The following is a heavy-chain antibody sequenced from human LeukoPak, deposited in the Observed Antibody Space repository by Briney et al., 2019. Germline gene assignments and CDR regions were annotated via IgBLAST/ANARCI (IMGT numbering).Heavy chain of an antibody. J-gene: IGHJ4*02. V-gene: IGHV6-1*01. CDR2: TYYRSKWYN. D-gene: IGHD6-19*01. CDR1: GDTVSSNSAA. CDR3: AGTKGIAVAGTYDY. Sequence: SQTLSLTCAISGDTVSSNSAAWNWIRQSPSRGLEWLGRTYYRSKWYNDYAVSVKSRITINPDTSKNQFSLQLNAVTPEDTAVYYCAGTKGIAVAGTYDYWGQGTLVTVSS.